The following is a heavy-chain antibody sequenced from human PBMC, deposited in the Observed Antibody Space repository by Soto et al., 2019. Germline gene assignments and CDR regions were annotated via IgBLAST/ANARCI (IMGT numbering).Heavy chain of an antibody. Sequence: SETLSLTCTVSGGSISSSSYYWGWIRQPPGKGLEWIGSIYYSGSTYYNPSLKSRVTISVDTSKNQFSLKLSSVTAADTAVYYCARHEITMVQDLPPTDNWFDPWGQGTLVTVSS. D-gene: IGHD3-10*01. CDR1: GGSISSSSYY. CDR2: IYYSGST. J-gene: IGHJ5*02. V-gene: IGHV4-39*01. CDR3: ARHEITMVQDLPPTDNWFDP.